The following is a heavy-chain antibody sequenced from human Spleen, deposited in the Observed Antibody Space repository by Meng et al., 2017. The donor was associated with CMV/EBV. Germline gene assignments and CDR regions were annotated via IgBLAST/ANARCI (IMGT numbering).Heavy chain of an antibody. V-gene: IGHV3-66*01. CDR3: ARDGFTIFGVVPKDY. Sequence: GESLKISCAASGFTVSSNYMSWVRQAPGKGLEWVSVIYSGGSTYYADSVKGRFTISRDNSKNSLYLQMNSLRAEDTAVYYCARDGFTIFGVVPKDYWGQGTLVTVSS. CDR2: IYSGGST. D-gene: IGHD3-3*01. CDR1: GFTVSSNY. J-gene: IGHJ4*02.